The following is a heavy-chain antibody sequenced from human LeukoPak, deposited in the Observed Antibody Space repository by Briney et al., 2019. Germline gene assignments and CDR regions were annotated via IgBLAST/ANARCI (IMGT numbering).Heavy chain of an antibody. V-gene: IGHV3-9*01. J-gene: IGHJ6*03. CDR3: AKDWSSFSPFYMDV. D-gene: IGHD3-3*01. CDR1: GFTFDDYA. CDR2: ISWNSGSI. Sequence: GGSLRLSCAASGFTFDDYAMHWVRHAPGKGLEWVSGISWNSGSIGYADSVKGRFTISRDNAKNSLYLQMNSLRAEDTALYYCAKDWSSFSPFYMDVWGKGTMVTVSS.